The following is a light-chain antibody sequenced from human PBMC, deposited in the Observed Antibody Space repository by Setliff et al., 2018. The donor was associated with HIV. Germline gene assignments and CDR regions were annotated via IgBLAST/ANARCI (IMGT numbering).Light chain of an antibody. J-gene: IGLJ1*01. CDR2: DVS. Sequence: QSALTQPASVSGSPGQSITISCAGTGSAVGGYNYASWYQQHPGKAPKLMIYDVSNRPSGVSNRFSGSKSGHTASLTISGLQAEDEADYYCSSYTSSNTGVFGTGTKVTVL. CDR3: SSYTSSNTGV. V-gene: IGLV2-14*03. CDR1: GSAVGGYNY.